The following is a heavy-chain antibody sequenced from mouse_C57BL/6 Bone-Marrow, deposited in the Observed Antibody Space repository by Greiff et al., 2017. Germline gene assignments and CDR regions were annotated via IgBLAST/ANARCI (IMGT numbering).Heavy chain of an antibody. CDR1: GYTFTSYW. CDR3: ARGKLLRSYFDY. CDR2: INPSSGYT. D-gene: IGHD1-1*01. V-gene: IGHV1-7*01. J-gene: IGHJ2*01. Sequence: QVQLQQSGAELAKPGASVKLSCKASGYTFTSYWMHWVKQRPGQGLEWIGYINPSSGYTKYNQKFKDKATLTAAKSASTAFRQLRSQTSEVSAVEYCARGKLLRSYFDYWGQGTTLTVSS.